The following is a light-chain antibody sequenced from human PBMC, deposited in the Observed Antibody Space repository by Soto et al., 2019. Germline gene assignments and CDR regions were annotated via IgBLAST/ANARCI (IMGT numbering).Light chain of an antibody. CDR2: GTS. J-gene: IGKJ5*01. CDR1: QSVSSSY. CDR3: QQYGSSPST. Sequence: EIVLTQSPGTLSLSPGEGATLSCRASQSVSSSYLAWYQQSPGQAPRLLIYGTSTRATDIPDRFSGSGSGIDLTLTIGRLEPEDFAAYYCQQYGSSPSTFGQGTRLEIK. V-gene: IGKV3-20*01.